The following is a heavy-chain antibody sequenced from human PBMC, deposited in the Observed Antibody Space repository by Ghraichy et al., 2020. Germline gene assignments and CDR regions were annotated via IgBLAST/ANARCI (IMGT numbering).Heavy chain of an antibody. J-gene: IGHJ4*02. CDR3: AKDRGGGLVLGDN. CDR2: ITDSGGTT. Sequence: GGSLRLSCAASGFTFSSYAMNWVRQAPGKGLEWVSAITDSGGTTYYSDSVKGRFTISRDNSKNTLYLQMNSLRTEDTAIYYCAKDRGGGLVLGDNWGQGTLVTVSS. CDR1: GFTFSSYA. V-gene: IGHV3-23*01. D-gene: IGHD6-19*01.